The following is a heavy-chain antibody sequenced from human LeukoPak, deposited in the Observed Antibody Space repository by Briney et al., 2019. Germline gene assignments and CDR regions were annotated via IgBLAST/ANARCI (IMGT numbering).Heavy chain of an antibody. CDR1: GYSENFYG. V-gene: IGHV1-18*01. CDR3: ARWGHRLYDYGGNSGDY. Sequence: GASVKVSCKTSGYSENFYGITWVRQVAGQGLEWMGWISAQHGQTEYAPNSQDRVTMTTDTYTNTAYMELRSLRSDDTAVYYCARWGHRLYDYGGNSGDYWGQGTLVTVSS. CDR2: ISAQHGQT. D-gene: IGHD4-23*01. J-gene: IGHJ4*02.